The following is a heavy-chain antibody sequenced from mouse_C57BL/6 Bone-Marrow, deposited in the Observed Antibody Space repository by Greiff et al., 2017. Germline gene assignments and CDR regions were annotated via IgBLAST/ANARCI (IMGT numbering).Heavy chain of an antibody. Sequence: EVQLQESGPELVKPGASVKIPCKASGYTFTDYNMDWVKQSHGKSLEWIGDINPNNGGTIYNQKFKGKATLTVDKSSSTAYMELRSLTSEDTAVYYCARREINYYAMDYWGQGTSVTVSS. J-gene: IGHJ4*01. CDR2: INPNNGGT. V-gene: IGHV1-18*01. CDR3: ARREINYYAMDY. CDR1: GYTFTDYN.